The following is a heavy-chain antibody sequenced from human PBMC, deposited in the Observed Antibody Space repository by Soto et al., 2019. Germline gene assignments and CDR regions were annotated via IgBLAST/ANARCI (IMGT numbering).Heavy chain of an antibody. CDR1: GGSISSGDYY. V-gene: IGHV4-30-4*01. Sequence: NPSETLSLTCTVSGGSISSGDYYWSWIRQPPGKGLEWIGYIYYSGSTYCNPSLKSRVTISVDTSKNQFSLKLSSVTAADTAVYYCARGDTAMFIGYWGQGNLVTV. D-gene: IGHD5-18*01. CDR2: IYYSGST. CDR3: ARGDTAMFIGY. J-gene: IGHJ4*02.